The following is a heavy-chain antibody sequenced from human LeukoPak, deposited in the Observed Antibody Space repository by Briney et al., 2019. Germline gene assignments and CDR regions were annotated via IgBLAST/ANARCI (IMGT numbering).Heavy chain of an antibody. CDR2: INPNNGGT. J-gene: IGHJ4*02. V-gene: IGHV1-2*02. CDR1: GYTFTGYY. CDR3: ARLDIYSSSSLYYFDY. Sequence: ASVKVSCKASGYTFTGYYMHWVRQAPGQGLEWMGWINPNNGGTNYAQKFQGRVTMTRDTSISTAYMELSRLRSDDTAVYYCARLDIYSSSSLYYFDYWGQGTLVTVSS. D-gene: IGHD6-13*01.